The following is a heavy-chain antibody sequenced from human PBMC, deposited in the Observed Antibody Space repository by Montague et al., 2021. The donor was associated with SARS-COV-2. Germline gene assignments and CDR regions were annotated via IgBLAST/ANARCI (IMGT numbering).Heavy chain of an antibody. D-gene: IGHD5-18*01. Sequence: ETLSLTCTVSGGSISSSDYYWGWIRQPPGKGLEWIGTIYYSGSTYYTPSLKSRVTISVDTSKNQFSLKLTSLTAADTAVYYCARSSGYNYDISYYGMDVWGQGTTATFP. V-gene: IGHV4-39*01. CDR3: ARSSGYNYDISYYGMDV. J-gene: IGHJ6*02. CDR2: IYYSGST. CDR1: GGSISSSDYY.